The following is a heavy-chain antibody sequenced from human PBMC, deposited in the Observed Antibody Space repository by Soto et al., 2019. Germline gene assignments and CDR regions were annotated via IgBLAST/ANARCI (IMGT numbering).Heavy chain of an antibody. Sequence: GASVKVSCKASGYIFTGYYMHWVRQAPGQGLEWMGWINPNSGDTNYAQKFQGWVTMTRDTSISTAYMELSRLRSDDTAVYYCARASPGGSGWANYYYGMDVWGQGTTVTVSS. D-gene: IGHD6-19*01. CDR2: INPNSGDT. CDR3: ARASPGGSGWANYYYGMDV. J-gene: IGHJ6*02. CDR1: GYIFTGYY. V-gene: IGHV1-2*04.